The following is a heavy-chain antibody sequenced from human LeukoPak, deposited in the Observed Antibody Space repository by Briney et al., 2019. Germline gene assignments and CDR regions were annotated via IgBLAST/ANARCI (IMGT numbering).Heavy chain of an antibody. CDR3: AKLKRDSGSYLHYYFDY. CDR1: GFTFSSYA. V-gene: IGHV3-23*01. D-gene: IGHD1-26*01. Sequence: PGGSLRLSCAASGFTFSSYAMSWVRQAPGKGLEWVSTISGDGGITYYADSVEGRFTISRDNSKNTLYLQMNGLKTEDTAVYYCAKLKRDSGSYLHYYFDYWGQGTLVTVSS. CDR2: ISGDGGIT. J-gene: IGHJ4*02.